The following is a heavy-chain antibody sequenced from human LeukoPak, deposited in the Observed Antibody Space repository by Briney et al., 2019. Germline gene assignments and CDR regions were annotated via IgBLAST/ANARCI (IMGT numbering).Heavy chain of an antibody. CDR3: ARATMGQADFDY. CDR2: IYYSGST. Sequence: SQTLSLTCTVSGGSISSGGYYWSWIRRHPGKGLEWIGYIYYSGSTYYNPSLKSRVTISVDTSKNQFSLKLSSVTAADTAVYYCARATMGQADFDYWGQGTLVTVSS. D-gene: IGHD3-10*01. CDR1: GGSISSGGYY. V-gene: IGHV4-31*03. J-gene: IGHJ4*02.